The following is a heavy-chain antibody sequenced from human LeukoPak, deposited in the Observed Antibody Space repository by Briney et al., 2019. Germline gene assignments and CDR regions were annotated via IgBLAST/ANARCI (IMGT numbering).Heavy chain of an antibody. D-gene: IGHD3-22*01. V-gene: IGHV1-8*01. CDR3: ARGRGYYYDSRGYYLFDY. Sequence: ASVKVSCKASAYTFTSYDINWVRQATGQGLEWMGWMNPNSGNTGYAQKFQGRVTMTRNTSISTAYMELSSLRSEDTAVYYCARGRGYYYDSRGYYLFDYWGQGTLVTVFS. J-gene: IGHJ4*02. CDR1: AYTFTSYD. CDR2: MNPNSGNT.